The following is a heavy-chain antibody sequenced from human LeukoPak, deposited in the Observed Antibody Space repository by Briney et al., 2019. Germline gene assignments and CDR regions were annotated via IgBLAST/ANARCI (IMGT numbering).Heavy chain of an antibody. Sequence: GGSLRLSCATSGFTFSTYAMTWVRQAPGKGLEWVSQIDIYATKTNYADSVKGRFTISRDNSKNTLYLQMNSLRAEDTAVYYCAKDQAEQQLVGRYYYYGMDVWGQGTTVTVSS. CDR2: IDIYATKT. D-gene: IGHD6-13*01. J-gene: IGHJ6*02. CDR3: AKDQAEQQLVGRYYYYGMDV. V-gene: IGHV3-23*01. CDR1: GFTFSTYA.